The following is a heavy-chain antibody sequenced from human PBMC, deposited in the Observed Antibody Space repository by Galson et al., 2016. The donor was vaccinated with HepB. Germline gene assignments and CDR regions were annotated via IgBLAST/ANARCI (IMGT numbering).Heavy chain of an antibody. V-gene: IGHV5-51*01. J-gene: IGHJ6*02. D-gene: IGHD3-10*01. Sequence: QSGAEVKKNGESLKISCKGSGYSFTTYWIGWVRQMPGKGLEWMGILYPGNSDTRSSPSFQGQVTISADKSISTAYLQWSSLKASDTAMYYCARHGQIGSGTYPGSMGVWGQGTTVTVSS. CDR1: GYSFTTYW. CDR2: LYPGNSDT. CDR3: ARHGQIGSGTYPGSMGV.